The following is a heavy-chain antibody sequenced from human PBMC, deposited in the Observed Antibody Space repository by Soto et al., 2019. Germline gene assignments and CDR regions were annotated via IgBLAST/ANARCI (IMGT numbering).Heavy chain of an antibody. V-gene: IGHV4-4*02. D-gene: IGHD1-26*01. Sequence: QVQLQESGPGLVKPSGTLSLTCTVSGGSMSSSNWWNWVRQSAGKGLEWIGEAHHSGRTNYNPSLKSRVTISVDKSKNHFSLKLSSVTAADTAVYYCARSEATGLDYWGQGTLVTVSS. CDR2: AHHSGRT. CDR1: GGSMSSSNW. J-gene: IGHJ4*02. CDR3: ARSEATGLDY.